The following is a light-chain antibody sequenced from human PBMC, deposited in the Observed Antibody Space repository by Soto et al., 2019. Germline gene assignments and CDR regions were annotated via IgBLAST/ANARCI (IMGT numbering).Light chain of an antibody. CDR1: SSNIGAGYD. J-gene: IGLJ2*01. Sequence: QSVLTQPPSVSGAPGQRVTISCTGSSSNIGAGYDVHWYQQLPGTAPKLLIYANTNRLSGVPDRFSGSKSGTSASLAITGLQAEDEADYYCQSYDSSLSAFFGGGTKLTVL. CDR3: QSYDSSLSAF. V-gene: IGLV1-40*01. CDR2: ANT.